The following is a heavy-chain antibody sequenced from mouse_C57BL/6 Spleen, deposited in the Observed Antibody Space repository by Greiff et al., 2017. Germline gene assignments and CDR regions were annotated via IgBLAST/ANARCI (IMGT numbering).Heavy chain of an antibody. CDR1: GYTFTDYY. D-gene: IGHD1-1*01. CDR2: IFPGSGST. J-gene: IGHJ2*01. V-gene: IGHV1-75*01. CDR3: ARRDYYGSSYFDY. Sequence: QVHVKQSGPELVKPGASVKISCKASGYTFTDYYINWVKQRPGQGLEWIGWIFPGSGSTYYNEKFKGKATLTVDKSSSTAYMLLSSLTSEDSAVYFCARRDYYGSSYFDYWGQGTTLTVSS.